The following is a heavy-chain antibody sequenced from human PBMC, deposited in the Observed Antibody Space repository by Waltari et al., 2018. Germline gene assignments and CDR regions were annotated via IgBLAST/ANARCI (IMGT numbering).Heavy chain of an antibody. CDR2: IYYSGST. CDR1: GGSVRSSNYF. V-gene: IGHV4-39*07. CDR3: ASGISEWLFEQRGNYDF. J-gene: IGHJ4*02. D-gene: IGHD3-3*01. Sequence: QLQLQESGPGLVKPSETLSLTCTVSGGSVRSSNYFWGWIRQPPGKGLEWIGSIYYSGSTFFNPSLKSRVTKSVDTSQNQFSLELGSVAAADTAGYYWASGISEWLFEQRGNYDFWGQGTLVTVSS.